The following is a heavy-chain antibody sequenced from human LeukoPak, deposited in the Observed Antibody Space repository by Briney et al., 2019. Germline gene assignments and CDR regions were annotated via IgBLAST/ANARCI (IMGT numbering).Heavy chain of an antibody. Sequence: SETLSLTCTVSGGSISSYYWSWIRQPAGKGLEWIGRIYTSGSTNYNPSLKSRVTMSVDTSMNHVSLRLSSVTAADTAVYYCARDRGSGPDYWGQGTLVTVSS. CDR2: IYTSGST. V-gene: IGHV4-4*07. D-gene: IGHD3-16*01. J-gene: IGHJ4*02. CDR1: GGSISSYY. CDR3: ARDRGSGPDY.